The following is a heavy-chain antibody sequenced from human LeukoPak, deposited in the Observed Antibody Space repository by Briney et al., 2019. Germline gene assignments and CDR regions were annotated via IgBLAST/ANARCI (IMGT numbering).Heavy chain of an antibody. CDR2: IYSGGST. D-gene: IGHD5-18*01. J-gene: IGHJ4*02. V-gene: IGHV3-66*01. Sequence: GGSLRLSCAASGFTVSSNYMSWVRQAPGKGLEWVSVIYSGGSTYYADSVKGRFTISRDNSKNTLYLQMNSLRAEDAAVYYCANRGYSRTLDYWGQGTLVTVSS. CDR1: GFTVSSNY. CDR3: ANRGYSRTLDY.